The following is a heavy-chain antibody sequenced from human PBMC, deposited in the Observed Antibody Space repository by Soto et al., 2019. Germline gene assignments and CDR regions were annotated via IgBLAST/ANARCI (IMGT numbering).Heavy chain of an antibody. CDR3: AKETRSRAVTATRVNGMDX. Sequence: SLRLSCAPAGFSFSDFGMHWVRQAPGKGLEWVAAISHDVSNQYYGESVKGRFSISRDHSNNRLYLQMNNLKVEESAIYFCAKETRSRAVTATRVNGMDXWGQGTTVTVS. V-gene: IGHV3-30*18. CDR2: ISHDVSNQ. D-gene: IGHD2-21*02. CDR1: GFSFSDFG. J-gene: IGHJ6*02.